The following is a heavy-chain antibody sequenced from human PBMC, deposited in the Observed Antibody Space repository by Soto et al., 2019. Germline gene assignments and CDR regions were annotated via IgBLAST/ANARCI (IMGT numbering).Heavy chain of an antibody. CDR1: GGSISNYY. V-gene: IGHV4-59*01. CDR3: ARGGGLFDY. D-gene: IGHD3-16*01. CDR2: IYYSGTT. Sequence: QVQLQESGPGLVKPSETLSLTCTVSGGSISNYYWSWIRQPPGKGLEWIGYIYYSGTTNYNPSLKSRLTISVDTSKNQFSRKLSSVTAADTAVYYCARGGGLFDYWGQGTLVTVSS. J-gene: IGHJ4*02.